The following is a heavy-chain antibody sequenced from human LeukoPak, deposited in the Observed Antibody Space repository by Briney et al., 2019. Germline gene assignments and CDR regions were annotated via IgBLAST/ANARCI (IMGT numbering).Heavy chain of an antibody. V-gene: IGHV3-23*01. CDR1: GFTFSSYA. CDR3: AKGAVTPYVIYYYYMDV. Sequence: GGSLRLSCAASGFTFSSYAMSWVRQAPGKGLEWVSAISGSGGSTYYADSVKGRFTISRDNSKNTLYLQMNSLRAEDTAVYYCAKGAVTPYVIYYYYMDVWGKGTTVTVSS. CDR2: ISGSGGST. J-gene: IGHJ6*03. D-gene: IGHD4-17*01.